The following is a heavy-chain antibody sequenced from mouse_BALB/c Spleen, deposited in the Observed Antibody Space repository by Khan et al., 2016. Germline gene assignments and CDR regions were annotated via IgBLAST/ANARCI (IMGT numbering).Heavy chain of an antibody. CDR1: GYSITSDYA. D-gene: IGHD4-1*01. J-gene: IGHJ2*01. CDR3: ARLELGTGGPFDY. V-gene: IGHV3-2*02. CDR2: ISYSGST. Sequence: EVQLQESGPGLVKPSQSLSLTCTVTGYSITSDYAWNWIRQFPGNKLEWMGYISYSGSTSYNPSLKSRISITRDTSKNQFFLQLNSVTTEDTATYYCARLELGTGGPFDYWRQGTTLTVSS.